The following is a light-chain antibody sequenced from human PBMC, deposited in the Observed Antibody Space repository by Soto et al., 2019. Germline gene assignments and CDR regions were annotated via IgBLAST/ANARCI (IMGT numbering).Light chain of an antibody. V-gene: IGKV3-20*01. J-gene: IGKJ5*01. Sequence: EIVLTQSPGTLSLSPGERATLSCRASQSVSSSYLAWYQQKPGQAPRLLIYAASIRATDIPDRFSGSGSGTDFTLTISRLEPEDFAVFYWQQYGSSSITFGQGTRLEIK. CDR3: QQYGSSSIT. CDR2: AAS. CDR1: QSVSSSY.